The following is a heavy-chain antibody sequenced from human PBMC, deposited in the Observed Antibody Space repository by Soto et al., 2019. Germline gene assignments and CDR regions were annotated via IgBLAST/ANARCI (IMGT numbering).Heavy chain of an antibody. J-gene: IGHJ6*02. V-gene: IGHV1-69*13. CDR3: ARVTAAAGTQYYYYGMDV. D-gene: IGHD6-13*01. Sequence: GASVKVSCKASGGTFSSYAISWVRQAPGQGLEWMGGIIPIFGTANYAQKFQGRVTITADESTSTAYMELSSLRSEDTAVYYCARVTAAAGTQYYYYGMDVWGQGTTVTVSS. CDR2: IIPIFGTA. CDR1: GGTFSSYA.